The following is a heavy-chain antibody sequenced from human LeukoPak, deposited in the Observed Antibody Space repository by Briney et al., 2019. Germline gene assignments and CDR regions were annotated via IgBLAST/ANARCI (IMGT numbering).Heavy chain of an antibody. D-gene: IGHD2-2*02. CDR2: ISYDGSNK. V-gene: IGHV3-30-3*01. Sequence: GGSLRLSCAASGSTFSSYAMHWVRQAPGKGLEWVAVISYDGSNKYYADSVKGRFTISRDNSKNTLYLQMNSLRAEDTAVYYCARAGDIVVVPATIIGWYFDYWGQGTLVTVSS. J-gene: IGHJ4*02. CDR3: ARAGDIVVVPATIIGWYFDY. CDR1: GSTFSSYA.